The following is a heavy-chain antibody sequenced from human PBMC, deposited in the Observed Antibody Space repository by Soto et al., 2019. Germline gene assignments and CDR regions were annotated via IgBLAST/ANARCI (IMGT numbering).Heavy chain of an antibody. V-gene: IGHV1-58*01. CDR1: GFTFTNSA. CDR3: AADYNFWSGHYNFDY. Sequence: SVKVSCKASGFTFTNSAVQWVRQARGRRLEWIGWIVVGSGNTNYAQKFQERVTITRDMSTNTAYMELSSLRSEDTAVYYCAADYNFWSGHYNFDYWGQGTLVTVSS. J-gene: IGHJ4*02. CDR2: IVVGSGNT. D-gene: IGHD3-3*01.